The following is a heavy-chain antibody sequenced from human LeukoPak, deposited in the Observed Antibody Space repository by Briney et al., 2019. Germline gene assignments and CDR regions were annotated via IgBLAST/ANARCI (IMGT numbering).Heavy chain of an antibody. V-gene: IGHV4-59*08. CDR2: IYYSGST. D-gene: IGHD3-9*01. J-gene: IGHJ4*02. CDR3: ARGVSYDILTGYYGGYYFDY. Sequence: SETLSLTCTVSGGSISSYYWSWIRQPPGKGLEWIGYIYYSGSTNYNPSLKSRVTISVDMSKNQFSLKLSSVTAADTAVYYCARGVSYDILTGYYGGYYFDYWGQGTLVTVSS. CDR1: GGSISSYY.